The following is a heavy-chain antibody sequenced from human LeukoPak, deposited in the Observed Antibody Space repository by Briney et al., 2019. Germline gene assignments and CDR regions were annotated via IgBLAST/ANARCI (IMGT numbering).Heavy chain of an antibody. CDR2: IYYSGST. D-gene: IGHD2-2*01. V-gene: IGHV4-61*01. CDR3: ARDGGPYCSSTSCYYGMDV. CDR1: GGSVSSGSYY. Sequence: PSETLSLTCTVSGGSVSSGSYYWSWIRQPPGKGLNWIGYIYYSGSTNYNPSLKSRVTISVDTSKNQFSLKLSSVTAADTAVYYCARDGGPYCSSTSCYYGMDVRGKGTTVTVSS. J-gene: IGHJ6*04.